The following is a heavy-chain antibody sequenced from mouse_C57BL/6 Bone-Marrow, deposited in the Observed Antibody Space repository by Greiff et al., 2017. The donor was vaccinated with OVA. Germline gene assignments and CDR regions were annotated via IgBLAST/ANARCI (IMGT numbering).Heavy chain of an antibody. CDR1: GFTFSSYG. D-gene: IGHD1-1*01. Sequence: EVKLMESGGDLVKPGGSLKLSCAASGFTFSSYGMSWVRQTPDQRLEWVATISSGGSYTYYPDSVKGRFTISRDNAKNTLYLQMSSLKSEDTDIEDCARHPDGSSLFAYWGQGTLVTVSA. V-gene: IGHV5-6*01. J-gene: IGHJ3*01. CDR3: ARHPDGSSLFAY. CDR2: ISSGGSYT.